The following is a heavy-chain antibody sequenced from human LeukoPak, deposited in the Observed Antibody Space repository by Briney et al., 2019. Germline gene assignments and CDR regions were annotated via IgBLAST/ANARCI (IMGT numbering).Heavy chain of an antibody. Sequence: PSETLSLTCAVSGYSISSGYYWGWIRQPPGKGLEWIGEINDSGSTNYDPSLKSRVTISVDTSKNQISLKLTSVTAADTAVYYCARVAGDPIYYYYYMDVWGKGTTVTVSS. D-gene: IGHD7-27*01. CDR3: ARVAGDPIYYYYYMDV. CDR1: GYSISSGYY. CDR2: INDSGST. J-gene: IGHJ6*03. V-gene: IGHV4-38-2*01.